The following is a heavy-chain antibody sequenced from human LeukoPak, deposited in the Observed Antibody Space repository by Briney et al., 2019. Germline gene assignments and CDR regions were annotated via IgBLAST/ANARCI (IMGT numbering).Heavy chain of an antibody. CDR2: IYYSGST. D-gene: IGHD4-17*01. CDR3: ARPYGGNWFDP. Sequence: SETLSLTCTVSGGSISSYYWSWIRQPPGKGLEWIGYIYYSGSTNYNPSLKSRVTISVDTSKNQFSLKLSSVTAADTAVYYCARPYGGNWFDPWGQGTLVTVSS. J-gene: IGHJ5*02. CDR1: GGSISSYY. V-gene: IGHV4-59*12.